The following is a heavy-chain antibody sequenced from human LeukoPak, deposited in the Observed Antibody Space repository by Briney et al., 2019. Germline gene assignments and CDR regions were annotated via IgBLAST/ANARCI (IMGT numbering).Heavy chain of an antibody. CDR1: GYTFTSYD. Sequence: ASVTVSCTASGYTFTSYDISWVRQAAGQGLEWMGWMNPNSGNTGYAQKFQGRVTITSNTSISTAYMELSSLRSEDPAVYYCARARGYSSGYWGQGTLVTVSS. CDR2: MNPNSGNT. J-gene: IGHJ4*02. V-gene: IGHV1-8*01. D-gene: IGHD5-18*01. CDR3: ARARGYSSGY.